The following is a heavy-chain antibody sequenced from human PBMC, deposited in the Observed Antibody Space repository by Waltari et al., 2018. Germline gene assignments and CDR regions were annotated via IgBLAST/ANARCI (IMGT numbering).Heavy chain of an antibody. Sequence: EVQLVESGGGLVQPGGSLRLSCAASGFTFSSYAMSWVRQAPGEGLEWVSAISGSGGSTYYADSVKGRFTISRDNSRNTLYLQMISLRAEDTAVYYCAKGPDGTYYYDSSGSDYWGQGTLVTVSS. CDR1: GFTFSSYA. D-gene: IGHD3-22*01. J-gene: IGHJ4*02. CDR3: AKGPDGTYYYDSSGSDY. V-gene: IGHV3-23*04. CDR2: ISGSGGST.